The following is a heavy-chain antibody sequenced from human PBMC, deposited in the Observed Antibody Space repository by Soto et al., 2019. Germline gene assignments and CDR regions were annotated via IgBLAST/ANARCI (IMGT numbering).Heavy chain of an antibody. Sequence: QVQLVQSGAEVKKPGSSVKVSCKASGGTFSSYAISWVRQAPGQGLEWMGGIIPIFGTANYAQKFQGRVTITADESTSTAYMELSSLRSEDTVVYYCAREANYYDSSGEWFDPWGQGTLVTVSS. D-gene: IGHD3-22*01. CDR1: GGTFSSYA. CDR3: AREANYYDSSGEWFDP. CDR2: IIPIFGTA. J-gene: IGHJ5*02. V-gene: IGHV1-69*01.